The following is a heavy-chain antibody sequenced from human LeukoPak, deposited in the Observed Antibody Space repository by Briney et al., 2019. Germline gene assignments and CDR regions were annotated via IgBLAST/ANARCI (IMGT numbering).Heavy chain of an antibody. CDR3: ARGPTNGQAFDY. J-gene: IGHJ4*02. CDR2: IREDGSQK. D-gene: IGHD2-8*01. Sequence: GGSLRLSCVASGFTFSSSWMTWVRRAPGKGLEWVASIREDGSQKTAVDSVRGRFTISRDNAKNSVYLQMDSLRAEDTAVYYCARGPTNGQAFDYWGQGTLVSVSS. CDR1: GFTFSSSW. V-gene: IGHV3-7*01.